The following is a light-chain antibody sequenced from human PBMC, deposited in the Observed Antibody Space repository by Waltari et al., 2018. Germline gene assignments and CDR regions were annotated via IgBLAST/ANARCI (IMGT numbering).Light chain of an antibody. CDR3: CSYAGSSRV. CDR1: SRDVGSYNL. Sequence: QSALTQPASVSGSPGQSITISCTGTSRDVGSYNLFSWYQQHPGKAPKLMIYEGSKRTSGVSNRFSGSKSGNTASLTISGLQAEDEADYYCCSYAGSSRVFGGGTKLTVL. CDR2: EGS. V-gene: IGLV2-23*01. J-gene: IGLJ2*01.